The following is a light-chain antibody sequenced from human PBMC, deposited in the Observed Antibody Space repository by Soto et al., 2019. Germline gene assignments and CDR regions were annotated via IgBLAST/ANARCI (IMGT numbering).Light chain of an antibody. Sequence: DIQMTQSPSTLSASVGDRVTITCRASQTIDTLLAWYQQKPGKVPKLLIYKASTLQSGVPSRFSGSGSGTEFTLTISRLQPDDFATYYCQQYSTYSRAFGQGTKVEIK. CDR1: QTIDTL. J-gene: IGKJ1*01. CDR3: QQYSTYSRA. CDR2: KAS. V-gene: IGKV1-5*03.